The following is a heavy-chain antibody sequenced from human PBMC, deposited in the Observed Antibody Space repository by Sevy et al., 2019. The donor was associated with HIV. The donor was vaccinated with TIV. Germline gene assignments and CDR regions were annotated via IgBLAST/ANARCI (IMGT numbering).Heavy chain of an antibody. CDR3: ARAPTDFWTRGMDV. CDR1: GYAFTGYY. D-gene: IGHD3-3*01. Sequence: ASVKVSCKAFGYAFTGYYIHWVRQAPGQGLEWMGRINPISGGTDDSHKFQGRVTMTRDTSISTAYMDVTSLRSDDTAVYDCARAPTDFWTRGMDVWGQGTVVTVSS. V-gene: IGHV1-2*06. CDR2: INPISGGT. J-gene: IGHJ6*02.